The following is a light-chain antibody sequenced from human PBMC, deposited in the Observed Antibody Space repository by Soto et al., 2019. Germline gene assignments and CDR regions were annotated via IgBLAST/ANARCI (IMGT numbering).Light chain of an antibody. V-gene: IGLV2-14*01. CDR2: EVT. J-gene: IGLJ1*01. CDR1: SSDVGGYNY. CDR3: FSFTTDWTHV. Sequence: QSALTQPASVSGSPGQSITISCTGTSSDVGGYNYVSWYQHHPGKAPKLMIYEVTYRPSGVSNRFSGSKSGTAASLTISGLQTEDEADYFCFSFTTDWTHVFGTGTKVTVL.